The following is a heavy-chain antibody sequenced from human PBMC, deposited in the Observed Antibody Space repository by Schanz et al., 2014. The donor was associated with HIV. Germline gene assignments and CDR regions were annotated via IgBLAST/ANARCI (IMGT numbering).Heavy chain of an antibody. D-gene: IGHD2-21*02. Sequence: QVQLVQSGAEVKMPGSSVKVSCKASGGTFSSSAISWVRQAPGQGLEWMGGIIPIFDTTNYAQKFQSRVTITADKSTSTVYMDLSSLRSEDTAVYYCARTYTGDWSTGADWGQGTLVTVSS. V-gene: IGHV1-69*06. J-gene: IGHJ4*02. CDR1: GGTFSSSA. CDR2: IIPIFDTT. CDR3: ARTYTGDWSTGAD.